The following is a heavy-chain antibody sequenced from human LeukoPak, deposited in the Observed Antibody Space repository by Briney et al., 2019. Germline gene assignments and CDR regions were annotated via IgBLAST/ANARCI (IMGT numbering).Heavy chain of an antibody. CDR1: GFTFSDHY. J-gene: IGHJ4*02. Sequence: GESLRLSCAASGFTFSDHYMEWVRQAPGKGLEWVGRSRNKANSYTTEYAASVKGRFTISRDDSKNSLYLQMNSLKTEDTAVYYCARDMWSYGSGSGLIYWGQGTLVTVSP. CDR2: SRNKANSYTT. V-gene: IGHV3-72*01. D-gene: IGHD3-10*01. CDR3: ARDMWSYGSGSGLIY.